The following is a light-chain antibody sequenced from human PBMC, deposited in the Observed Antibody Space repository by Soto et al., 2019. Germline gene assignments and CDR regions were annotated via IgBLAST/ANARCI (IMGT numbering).Light chain of an antibody. J-gene: IGKJ2*01. CDR1: QSLTSSY. CDR3: QHYESSPPSYT. V-gene: IGKV3-20*01. Sequence: EIVLTQSPGTLSLSPGERATLSCRASQSLTSSYLAWYQQKPGQAPRLLIFGASSRDTGIPDRFSGSGSGTDFTLTISRLEPEDFAVYYCQHYESSPPSYTFGQGTKLEIK. CDR2: GAS.